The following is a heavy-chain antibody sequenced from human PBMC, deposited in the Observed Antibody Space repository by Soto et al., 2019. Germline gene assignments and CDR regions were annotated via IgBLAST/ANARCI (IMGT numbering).Heavy chain of an antibody. CDR2: DSIGGST. CDR3: AKRCGAGGDCEY. D-gene: IGHD2-21*01. J-gene: IGHJ4*02. CDR1: GFTFSSYA. V-gene: IGHV3-23*01. Sequence: EVPLLESGGVLVQPEGSLRLSCAASGFTFSSYAIGWVRQGPGKGLEWVAVDSIGGSTHYADSVRGRFTISRDNSKNTLSLQMNSLTAEVTAVYFCAKRCGAGGDCEYWGQGAVVTVSS.